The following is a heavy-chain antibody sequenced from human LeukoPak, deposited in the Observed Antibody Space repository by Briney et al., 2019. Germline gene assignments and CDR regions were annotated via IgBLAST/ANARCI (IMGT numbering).Heavy chain of an antibody. V-gene: IGHV3-7*01. CDR2: IKQDGTEK. J-gene: IGHJ3*02. Sequence: GGSLRLSCAASGFTFSNYWMGWVRQAPGKGLEWVGNIKQDGTEKYYVDSVKGRFTISRDNAKNSLYLQMNSLRAEDTAVYYCAREPGYYDRAPGAFDIWGQGTMVTVSS. CDR3: AREPGYYDRAPGAFDI. CDR1: GFTFSNYW. D-gene: IGHD3-22*01.